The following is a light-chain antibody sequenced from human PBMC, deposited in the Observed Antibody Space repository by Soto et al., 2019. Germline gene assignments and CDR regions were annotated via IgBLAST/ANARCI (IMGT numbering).Light chain of an antibody. CDR2: DVS. Sequence: SVLTQPASVYGSPGQWITISCTGTSSDVGGYNYVSWYQQHPGKAPKFMIYDVSNRPSGVSNRFSGSKSGNTASLTISGLQAEDEADYYCSSYTTSNTRQIVFGTGTKVTVL. CDR1: SSDVGGYNY. J-gene: IGLJ1*01. V-gene: IGLV2-14*01. CDR3: SSYTTSNTRQIV.